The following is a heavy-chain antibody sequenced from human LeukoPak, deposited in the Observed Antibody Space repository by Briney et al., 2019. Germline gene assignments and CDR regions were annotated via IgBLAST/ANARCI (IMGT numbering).Heavy chain of an antibody. J-gene: IGHJ2*01. V-gene: IGHV4-39*01. CDR2: IYYGGST. D-gene: IGHD3-22*01. Sequence: PSETLSLTCTVSGGSISSSSYYWGWIRQPPGKGLEWIGSIYYGGSTYYNPSLKSRVTISVDTSKNQFSLKLSSVTAADTAVYYCARHPTITMIDFWGRGTLVTVSS. CDR1: GGSISSSSYY. CDR3: ARHPTITMIDF.